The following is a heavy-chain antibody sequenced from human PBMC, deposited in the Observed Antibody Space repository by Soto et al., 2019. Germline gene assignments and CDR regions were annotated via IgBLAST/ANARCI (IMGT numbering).Heavy chain of an antibody. CDR3: ARVLYYDFLTGYSFSYYFDA. D-gene: IGHD3-9*01. V-gene: IGHV4-61*01. CDR2: ICYTGST. Sequence: SETLSLTRTVTGVSVSSGNFCWSWIRQPPGKGLECIGYICYTGSTDYHPSLKSRVTISIDTSKNEFSLQLSSVTAADTAVYYCARVLYYDFLTGYSFSYYFDAWGQGALVTVSS. J-gene: IGHJ4*02. CDR1: GVSVSSGNFC.